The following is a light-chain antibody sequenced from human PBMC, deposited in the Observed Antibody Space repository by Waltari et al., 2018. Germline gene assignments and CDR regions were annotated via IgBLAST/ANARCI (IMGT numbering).Light chain of an antibody. V-gene: IGKV3-20*01. CDR1: QSVSRT. CDR2: GAS. Sequence: EIVLTQSPGTLSLSPGARATLPCRTSQSVSRTLAWYQQKPGQAPRLLIYGASTRATGIPERFSGGGSGTDFSLTISRLEAEDFAVYYCQHYVSLPATFGQGTKVEIK. J-gene: IGKJ1*01. CDR3: QHYVSLPAT.